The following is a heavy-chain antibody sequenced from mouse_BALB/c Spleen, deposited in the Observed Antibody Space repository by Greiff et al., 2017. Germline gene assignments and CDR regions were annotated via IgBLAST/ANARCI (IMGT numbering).Heavy chain of an antibody. D-gene: IGHD2-4*01. CDR2: ISSGGSYT. V-gene: IGHV5-6-4*01. CDR1: GFTFSSYA. CDR3: TRDRDYADGFAY. Sequence: DVHLVESGGGLVKPGGSLKLSCAASGFTFSSYAMSWVRQTPEKRLEWVATISSGGSYTYYPDSVKGRFTISRDNAKNTLYLQMSSLKSEDTAMYYCTRDRDYADGFAYWGQGTLVTVSA. J-gene: IGHJ3*01.